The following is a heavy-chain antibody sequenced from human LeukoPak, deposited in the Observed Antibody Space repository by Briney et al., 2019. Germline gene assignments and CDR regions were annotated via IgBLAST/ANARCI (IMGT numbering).Heavy chain of an antibody. D-gene: IGHD1-14*01. Sequence: TSETLSLTCTVSGGSISSSSYYWGWIRQPPGKGLVWIGSIYYSGSTYYNPSLKSRVTISVDTSKNQFSLKLSSVTAADTAVYYCARVTTVTYYRAFDIWGQGTMVTVSS. CDR2: IYYSGST. CDR3: ARVTTVTYYRAFDI. V-gene: IGHV4-39*07. CDR1: GGSISSSSYY. J-gene: IGHJ3*02.